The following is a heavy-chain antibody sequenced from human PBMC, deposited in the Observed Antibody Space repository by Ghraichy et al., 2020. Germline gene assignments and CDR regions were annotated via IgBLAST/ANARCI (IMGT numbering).Heavy chain of an antibody. Sequence: ASVKVSCKASGYTFTSYGISWVRQAPGQGLEWMGWISAYNGNTNYAQKLQGRVTMTTDTSTSTAYMELRSLRSDDTAVYYCARIRYYGSGSYYKEFDYWGQGTLVTVSS. CDR3: ARIRYYGSGSYYKEFDY. CDR1: GYTFTSYG. J-gene: IGHJ4*02. D-gene: IGHD3-10*01. V-gene: IGHV1-18*04. CDR2: ISAYNGNT.